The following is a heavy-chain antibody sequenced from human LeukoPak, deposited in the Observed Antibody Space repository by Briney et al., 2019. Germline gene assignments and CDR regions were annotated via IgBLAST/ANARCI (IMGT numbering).Heavy chain of an antibody. Sequence: SETLSLTCAVYGGSFSGYYWSWIRQPPGKGLEWIGEINHSGSTNYNPSLKSRVTISVDTSKNQFSLKLSSVTAADTAVYYCARSLKGIVVVPAAIPYYYYYYMDVWGKGTTVTVSS. CDR3: ARSLKGIVVVPAAIPYYYYYYMDV. V-gene: IGHV4-34*01. CDR1: GGSFSGYY. J-gene: IGHJ6*03. D-gene: IGHD2-2*02. CDR2: INHSGST.